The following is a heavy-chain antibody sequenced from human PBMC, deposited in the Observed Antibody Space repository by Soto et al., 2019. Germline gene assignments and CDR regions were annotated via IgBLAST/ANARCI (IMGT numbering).Heavy chain of an antibody. CDR3: AREVNNYYGMDV. CDR1: GASISSDDYY. CDR2: ISYSGST. V-gene: IGHV4-30-4*01. J-gene: IGHJ6*02. Sequence: QVQLQESGPGLVKPSQTMSLTCSISGASISSDDYYWSWFRQPPGKGLEWIGYISYSGSTYYNPSLKSRINISVDTSKTQFSLILSSVTAADTAVFYCAREVNNYYGMDVWGQGTTVTGSS.